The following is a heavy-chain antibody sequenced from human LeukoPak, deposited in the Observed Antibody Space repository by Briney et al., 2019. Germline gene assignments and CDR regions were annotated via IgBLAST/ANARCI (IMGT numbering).Heavy chain of an antibody. Sequence: PGGSLRLSCAASGFTFSSYSMNWVRQAPGKGLEWVSYISSSSSTIYYADSVKGRFTISRDNAKNSLYLQMNSLRDEDTAVYYCARDPYYDILTGCSPYYYYGMDVWGQGTTVTVSS. V-gene: IGHV3-48*02. D-gene: IGHD3-9*01. CDR3: ARDPYYDILTGCSPYYYYGMDV. CDR2: ISSSSSTI. CDR1: GFTFSSYS. J-gene: IGHJ6*02.